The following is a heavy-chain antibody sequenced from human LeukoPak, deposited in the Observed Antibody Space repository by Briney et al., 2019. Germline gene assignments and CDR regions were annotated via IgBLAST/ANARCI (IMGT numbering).Heavy chain of an antibody. CDR2: LSSGGINK. D-gene: IGHD2-15*01. CDR3: ARDHAGSGRAFDH. Sequence: GGSLRLSCAASGFTFSSYGMHWVRQAPGKGLEWVGLLSSGGINKHYADSVKGRFIISRDNSMNTLYLQMNSLGVEDTAVYYCARDHAGSGRAFDHWGQGTLVTVSS. V-gene: IGHV3-30*19. J-gene: IGHJ4*02. CDR1: GFTFSSYG.